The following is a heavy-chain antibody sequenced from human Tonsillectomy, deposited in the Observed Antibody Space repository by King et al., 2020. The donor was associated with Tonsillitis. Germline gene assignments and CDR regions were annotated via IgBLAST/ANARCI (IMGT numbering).Heavy chain of an antibody. D-gene: IGHD3-22*01. CDR2: IDWDDDK. V-gene: IGHV2-70*01. CDR1: GFSLSTSGMC. Sequence: VTLKESGPALVKPTQTLTLTCTFSGFSLSTSGMCVSWIRQPPGKALEWLALIDWDDDKYYSTSLKTRLTISKDTSKNQVVLTMTNMDPVDTATYYCARIRRCYYSSGYYYVAEYYFDYWGQGTLVTVSS. J-gene: IGHJ4*02. CDR3: ARIRRCYYSSGYYYVAEYYFDY.